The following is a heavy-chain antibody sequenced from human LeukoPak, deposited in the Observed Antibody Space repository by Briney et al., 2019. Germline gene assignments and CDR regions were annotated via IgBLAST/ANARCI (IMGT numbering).Heavy chain of an antibody. V-gene: IGHV4-38-2*02. CDR1: GSSIRNNYL. CDR2: ESHGGTT. CDR3: VREHSDYSLSGKTIGDVFDI. Sequence: PLETLSLTCTVFGSSIRNNYLWGWIRQSPGKGLEWIGSESHGGTTFYNPSLKSRVSMSLGTSNNQFSLKMTSVTAADTAVYYCVREHSDYSLSGKTIGDVFDIWGQGRLVSVSA. J-gene: IGHJ3*02. D-gene: IGHD5-12*01.